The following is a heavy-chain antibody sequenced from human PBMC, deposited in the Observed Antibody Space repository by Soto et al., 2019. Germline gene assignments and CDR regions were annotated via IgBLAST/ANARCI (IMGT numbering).Heavy chain of an antibody. Sequence: QLQLQESGPGLVKPSETLSLTCTVSGGSISSMSHYWGWIRHSPGKKLEWIGIYYYRWITHYNPSLKTRVTISVDTSKNQVFLKVFSVTAADTAVYYCATADGFGVVTPFFEYWGQGILVTVSS. CDR2: YYYRWIT. V-gene: IGHV4-39*01. J-gene: IGHJ4*02. CDR1: GGSISSMSHY. CDR3: ATADGFGVVTPFFEY. D-gene: IGHD3-3*01.